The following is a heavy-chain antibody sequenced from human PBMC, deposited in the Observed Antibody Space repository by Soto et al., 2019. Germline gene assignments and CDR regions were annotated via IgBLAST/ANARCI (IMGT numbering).Heavy chain of an antibody. D-gene: IGHD2-15*01. Sequence: PGGALRLSCAHSGFTFSSYAMLSVRQAPGKGLQWDCVSSGSGGSTYYAGYVKGRFIIARDNSKSTLYLQMSSMRAEEKVVYYCAKKEAAVSPSYYYYYGMDVWGQGTTVTVSS. J-gene: IGHJ6*02. CDR1: GFTFSSYA. V-gene: IGHV3-23*01. CDR3: AKKEAAVSPSYYYYYGMDV. CDR2: SSGSGGST.